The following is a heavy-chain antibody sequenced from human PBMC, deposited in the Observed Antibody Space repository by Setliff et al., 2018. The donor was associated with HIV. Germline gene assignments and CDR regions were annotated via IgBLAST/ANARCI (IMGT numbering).Heavy chain of an antibody. Sequence: GASVKVSCKVSGYTLAELSIHWVRQAPGKGLEWMGGFDPEDVETVYAQKFQGRVTMTEDTFTDTAYMELSSLRSEDTAVYYCATVRRYYYDSSGQEYFQHWGQGTLVTVSS. V-gene: IGHV1-24*01. CDR3: ATVRRYYYDSSGQEYFQH. D-gene: IGHD3-22*01. CDR1: GYTLAELS. J-gene: IGHJ1*01. CDR2: FDPEDVET.